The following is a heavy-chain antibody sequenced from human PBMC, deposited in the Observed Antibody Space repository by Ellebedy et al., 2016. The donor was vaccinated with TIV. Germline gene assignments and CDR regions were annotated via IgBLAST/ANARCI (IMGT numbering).Heavy chain of an antibody. Sequence: SQTLSLTCAISGDSVSNKYATWNWIRQSPSRGLEWLGRTYYRSKWYNEYAVSVKSRITINPDTSKNQFPLQLNSLTPEDQALYYCVRGSRGAFDIWGQGTMVTVSS. V-gene: IGHV6-1*01. CDR1: GDSVSNKYAT. J-gene: IGHJ3*02. CDR2: TYYRSKWYN. CDR3: VRGSRGAFDI.